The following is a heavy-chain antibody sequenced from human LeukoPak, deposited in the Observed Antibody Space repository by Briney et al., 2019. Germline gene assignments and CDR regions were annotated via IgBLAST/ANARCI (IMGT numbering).Heavy chain of an antibody. Sequence: ASVKVSCKASGYTFTSYDINWVRQATGQGLEWMGWMNPNSGNTGYAQKFQGRVTITRNTAISTAYTELSSLRSEDTAVYYCARDDDYGSGSYTYWGQGTLVTVSS. CDR1: GYTFTSYD. D-gene: IGHD3-10*01. CDR2: MNPNSGNT. CDR3: ARDDDYGSGSYTY. J-gene: IGHJ4*02. V-gene: IGHV1-8*03.